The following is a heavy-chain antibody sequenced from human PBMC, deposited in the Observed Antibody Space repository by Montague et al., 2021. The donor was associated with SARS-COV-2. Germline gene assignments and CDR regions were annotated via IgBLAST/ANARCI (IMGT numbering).Heavy chain of an antibody. CDR2: IYYSGST. CDR3: SGVQVLRWFGVQGDWFDP. D-gene: IGHD3-10*01. CDR1: GGSISSYY. J-gene: IGHJ5*01. Sequence: SETLSLTCTVSGGSISSYYWSWIRQPPGKGLEWIGYIYYSGSTNSNPSLKSRVTISVATSKNQFSLTLSSVTAAATAAYYCSGVQVLRWFGVQGDWFDPWGQGTLVTVSS. V-gene: IGHV4-59*01.